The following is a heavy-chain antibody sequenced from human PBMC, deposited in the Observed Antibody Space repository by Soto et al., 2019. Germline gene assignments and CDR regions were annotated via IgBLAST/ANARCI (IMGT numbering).Heavy chain of an antibody. CDR3: ARVYGLGPFDI. J-gene: IGHJ3*02. V-gene: IGHV4-59*01. D-gene: IGHD4-17*01. CDR1: GGSISSYY. CDR2: IYYSGST. Sequence: QVQLQESGPGLVKPSETLSLTCTVSGGSISSYYWSWIRQPPGKGLEWIGYIYYSGSTNYNPSLKSRVTISVDTSKNQFSLKLSSVTAADTAVYYCARVYGLGPFDIWGQGTMVTVSS.